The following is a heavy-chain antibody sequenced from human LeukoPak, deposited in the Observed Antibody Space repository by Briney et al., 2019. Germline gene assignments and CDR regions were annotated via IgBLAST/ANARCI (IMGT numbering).Heavy chain of an antibody. CDR2: MYHGGRT. D-gene: IGHD2-15*01. CDR3: ARGGLVVLAANRGY. J-gene: IGHJ4*02. V-gene: IGHV4-38-2*01. Sequence: SQTLSLTCAVSGSSIISGYSWGWIRQPPGKGLEWIGTMYHGGRTYYNRSLKSRVTMSVDTSKNQFSMNLNSVTAADTAVYYCARGGLVVLAANRGYWGQGTLVTVSS. CDR1: GSSIISGYS.